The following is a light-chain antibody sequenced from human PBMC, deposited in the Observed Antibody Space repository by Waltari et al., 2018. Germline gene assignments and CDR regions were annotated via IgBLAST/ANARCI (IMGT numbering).Light chain of an antibody. CDR3: QQYNRWPPIT. CDR1: QSVSYN. CDR2: DAS. Sequence: EIVMTQPPATLSASPGDTATLSCRASQSVSYNVAWYQKKPGQTRRLLIYDASTRATSIPAKFRGSGSGTEFTLTIRSLQSEDFAVYYCQQYNRWPPITFGHGTRLEI. V-gene: IGKV3-15*01. J-gene: IGKJ5*01.